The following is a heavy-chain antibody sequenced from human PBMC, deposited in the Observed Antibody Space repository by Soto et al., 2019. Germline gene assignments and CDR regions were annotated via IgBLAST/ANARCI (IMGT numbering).Heavy chain of an antibody. V-gene: IGHV4-4*02. CDR3: ARGGMGRYFDY. J-gene: IGHJ4*02. Sequence: SETLSLTCAFSVGSISSSNWGSWVRQPPVKGLEWIGEIYHSGSTNYNPSLKSRVTISVDKSKNQFSLKLSSVTAADTAVYYCARGGMGRYFDYWGQGTLVTVSS. CDR1: VGSISSSNW. CDR2: IYHSGST. D-gene: IGHD1-26*01.